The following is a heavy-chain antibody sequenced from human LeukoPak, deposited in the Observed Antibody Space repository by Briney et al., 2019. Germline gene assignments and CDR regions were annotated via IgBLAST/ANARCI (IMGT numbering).Heavy chain of an antibody. J-gene: IGHJ4*02. CDR3: SWSGEAD. V-gene: IGHV3-7*01. Sequence: GGSLRLSCAASGFSFRTYWMTWVRRAPGKGLEGVADLKKDGSERHYVDSVKARFTISRDNAKNSVSLQVHTLRVEDRGVFYCSWSGEADWGQGTLVTVSS. CDR1: GFSFRTYW. CDR2: LKKDGSER. D-gene: IGHD3-3*01.